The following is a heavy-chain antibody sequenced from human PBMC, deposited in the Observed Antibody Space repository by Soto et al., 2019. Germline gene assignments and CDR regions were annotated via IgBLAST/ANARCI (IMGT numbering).Heavy chain of an antibody. CDR2: ISYDGSNK. CDR1: GFTFGSYG. J-gene: IGHJ5*02. CDR3: AKDYGYCSGGSCYSSGWFDP. D-gene: IGHD2-15*01. Sequence: GGSLRLSCAASGFTFGSYGMHWVRQAPGKGLEWVAVISYDGSNKYYADSVKGRFTISRDNSKNTLYLQMNSLRAEDTAVYYCAKDYGYCSGGSCYSSGWFDPWGQGT. V-gene: IGHV3-30*18.